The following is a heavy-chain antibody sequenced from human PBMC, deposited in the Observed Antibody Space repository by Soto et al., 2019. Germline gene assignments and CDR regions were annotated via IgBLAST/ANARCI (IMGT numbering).Heavy chain of an antibody. CDR2: ISWNSGSI. CDR3: AKAAYYYDSSGYPDY. D-gene: IGHD3-22*01. Sequence: EVQLVESGGGLVQPGRSLRLSCAASGFTFDDYAMHWVRQAPGKGLEWVSGISWNSGSIGYADSVKGRFTISRDNAKNSLYLQMNSLRAEDTALYYCAKAAYYYDSSGYPDYWGQGTLVTVSS. J-gene: IGHJ4*02. CDR1: GFTFDDYA. V-gene: IGHV3-9*01.